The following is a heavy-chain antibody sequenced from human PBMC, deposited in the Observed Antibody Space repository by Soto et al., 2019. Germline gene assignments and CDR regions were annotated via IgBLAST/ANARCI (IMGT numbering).Heavy chain of an antibody. J-gene: IGHJ4*02. D-gene: IGHD2-8*02. V-gene: IGHV3-30*03. CDR2: ISRDGGTK. CDR1: GFTVSTYG. CDR3: TGEVASGY. Sequence: QVQLVESGGGVVQPGRSLRLSCAVSGFTVSTYGMHWVRQAPGKGLEWVAVISRDGGTKYYGDSVKGRFTISRDNSRNTLFLEMNSLRSDDMAVYYCTGEVASGYWGQGTLVTVSS.